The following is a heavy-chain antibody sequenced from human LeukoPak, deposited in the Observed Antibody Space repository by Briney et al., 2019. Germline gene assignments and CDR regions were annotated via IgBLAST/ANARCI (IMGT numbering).Heavy chain of an antibody. CDR1: GFTFSSYS. D-gene: IGHD6-13*01. Sequence: GGSLRLSCAASGFTFSSYSMNWVRQAPGKGLEWVSSISSSSSYIYYADSVKGRFTISRDNAKNSLYLQMNSLRAEDTAVYYCAREILGRWLSGSWPDYWGQGTLVTVSS. CDR3: AREILGRWLSGSWPDY. V-gene: IGHV3-21*04. CDR2: ISSSSSYI. J-gene: IGHJ4*02.